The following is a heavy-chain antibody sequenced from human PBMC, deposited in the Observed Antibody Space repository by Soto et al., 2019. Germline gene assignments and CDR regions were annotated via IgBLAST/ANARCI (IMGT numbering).Heavy chain of an antibody. D-gene: IGHD3-10*01. Sequence: PSETLSLTCTVSGCSISSYYWSWIRQPPGKGLEWIGYIYHSGSTNYNPSLKSRVTISVDKSKNQFSLNLSSVTAADTAVYYCARDQNGSGNYYTRYFDYWGQGTLVTVSS. J-gene: IGHJ4*02. V-gene: IGHV4-59*12. CDR1: GCSISSYY. CDR3: ARDQNGSGNYYTRYFDY. CDR2: IYHSGST.